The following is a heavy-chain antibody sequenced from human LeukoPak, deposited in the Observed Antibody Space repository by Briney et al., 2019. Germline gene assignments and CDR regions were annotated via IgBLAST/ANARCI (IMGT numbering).Heavy chain of an antibody. Sequence: SQTLSLTCTVSGDSISTGTYYWSWIRQPAGKGLEWIGQIMIGGNTYYNPSLKSRVTISVDTSKNQFSLKLSSVTAADTAVYYCARDGPYSSSSLVDYWGQGTLVTVSS. V-gene: IGHV4-61*09. CDR2: IMIGGNT. CDR3: ARDGPYSSSSLVDY. J-gene: IGHJ4*02. D-gene: IGHD6-6*01. CDR1: GDSISTGTYY.